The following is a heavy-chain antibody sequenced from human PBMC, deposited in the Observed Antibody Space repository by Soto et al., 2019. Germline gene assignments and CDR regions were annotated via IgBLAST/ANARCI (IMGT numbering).Heavy chain of an antibody. V-gene: IGHV3-21*01. D-gene: IGHD6-13*01. CDR1: GFTFSSYS. CDR3: ARDRGSSSWFQFDY. Sequence: GGSLRLSCAASGFTFSSYSMNWVRQAPGKGLEWVSSISSSSSYIYYADSVRGRFTISRDNAMNSLYLQMNSLRAEDTAVYYCARDRGSSSWFQFDYWGQGTLVTVSS. CDR2: ISSSSSYI. J-gene: IGHJ4*02.